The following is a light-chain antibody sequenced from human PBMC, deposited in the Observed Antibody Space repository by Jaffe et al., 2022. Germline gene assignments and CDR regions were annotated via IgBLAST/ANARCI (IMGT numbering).Light chain of an antibody. CDR3: SSYAGSRNLV. J-gene: IGLJ2*01. CDR1: SSDVGSYNL. CDR2: EVS. Sequence: QSALTQPASVSGSPGQSITISCTGTSSDVGSYNLVSWYQQHPGKAPKLVIYEVSKRPSGVSNRFSGSKSGNTASLTMSGLQAEDEADYYCSSYAGSRNLVFGRGTKLTVL. V-gene: IGLV2-23*02.